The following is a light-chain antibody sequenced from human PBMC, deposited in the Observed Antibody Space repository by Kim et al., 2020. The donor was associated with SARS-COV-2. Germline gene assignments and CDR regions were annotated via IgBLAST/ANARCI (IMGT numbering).Light chain of an antibody. CDR3: SSYTTSGTVV. CDR1: SSDVGGYNY. Sequence: QSALAQPASVSGSPGQSITISCTGASSDVGGYNYVSWYQQHPGKAPKLMIYDVTMRPSGVSNRFSGSKSANTASLTVSGLQPEDEAGYYCSSYTTSGTVVFGGGTQLTVL. CDR2: DVT. V-gene: IGLV2-14*01. J-gene: IGLJ2*01.